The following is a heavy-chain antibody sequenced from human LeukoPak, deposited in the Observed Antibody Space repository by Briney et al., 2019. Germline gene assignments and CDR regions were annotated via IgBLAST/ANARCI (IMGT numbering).Heavy chain of an antibody. D-gene: IGHD2-21*02. Sequence: GASVKVSCKASGYIFTSYYIHWVRQAPGQGLEWMGIINPSGGTTSYGQKFQGRVTMTRDTSTTTVYMELSSLRSEDTAVYYCARVESGMAYCGGDCYSFDYWGQGTLVTVSS. CDR2: INPSGGTT. CDR1: GYIFTSYY. CDR3: ARVESGMAYCGGDCYSFDY. J-gene: IGHJ4*02. V-gene: IGHV1-46*01.